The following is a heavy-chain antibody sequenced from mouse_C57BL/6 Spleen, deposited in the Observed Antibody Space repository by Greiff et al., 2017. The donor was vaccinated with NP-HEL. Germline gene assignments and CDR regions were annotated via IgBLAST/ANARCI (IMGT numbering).Heavy chain of an antibody. D-gene: IGHD1-1*01. CDR1: GYTFTSYW. Sequence: QVQLQQPGAELVKPGASVKMSCKASGYTFTSYWITWVKQRPGQGLEWIGDIYPGSGRTKYNEKFKSKAKLTVDTSSSTAYMQLSSLTSEDSAVYYCARPWGTTVVAPDYWGQGTTLTVSS. CDR3: ARPWGTTVVAPDY. V-gene: IGHV1-55*01. J-gene: IGHJ2*01. CDR2: IYPGSGRT.